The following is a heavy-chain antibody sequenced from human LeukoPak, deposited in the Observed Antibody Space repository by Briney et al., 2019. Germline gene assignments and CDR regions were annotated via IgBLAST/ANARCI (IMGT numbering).Heavy chain of an antibody. CDR1: GFTFSSYA. V-gene: IGHV3-23*01. D-gene: IGHD3-10*01. CDR3: AKDGVYYGSGSYYYFDY. CDR2: ISGSGGST. J-gene: IGHJ4*02. Sequence: GGSLRLSCAASGFTFSSYAMSWVRQAPGKRLEWVSAISGSGGSTYYADSVKGRFTISGDNSKNTLYLQMNSLRAEDTAVYYCAKDGVYYGSGSYYYFDYWGQGTLVTVSS.